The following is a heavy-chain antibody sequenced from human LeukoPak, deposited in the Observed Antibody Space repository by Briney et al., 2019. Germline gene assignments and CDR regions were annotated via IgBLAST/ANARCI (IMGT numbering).Heavy chain of an antibody. CDR2: INHSGST. D-gene: IGHD3-22*01. V-gene: IGHV4-34*01. Sequence: SSETLSLTCAVYGGSFSGYYWSWIRQPPGKWLEWIGEINHSGSTNYNPSLKSRVTISVDTSKNQFSLKLSSVTAADTAVYYCARVRRYYYDSSGYYYGRWYFDYWGQGTLVTVSS. CDR3: ARVRRYYYDSSGYYYGRWYFDY. J-gene: IGHJ4*02. CDR1: GGSFSGYY.